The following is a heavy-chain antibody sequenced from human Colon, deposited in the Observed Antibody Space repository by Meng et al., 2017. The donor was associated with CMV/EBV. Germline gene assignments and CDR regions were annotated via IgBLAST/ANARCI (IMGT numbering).Heavy chain of an antibody. CDR3: AKEFPSLKQVPYVYYGMDV. D-gene: IGHD2-21*01. CDR2: ISYDGRKE. Sequence: LSLTCAASGLTSTTVGMHWVRQAPGKGLEWVSFISYDGRKEFYEDSIKGRFTISRDNSNGTLYLQMNSLRTEDTAVYWCAKEFPSLKQVPYVYYGMDVWGQGTTVTVSS. V-gene: IGHV3-30*02. CDR1: GLTSTTVG. J-gene: IGHJ6*02.